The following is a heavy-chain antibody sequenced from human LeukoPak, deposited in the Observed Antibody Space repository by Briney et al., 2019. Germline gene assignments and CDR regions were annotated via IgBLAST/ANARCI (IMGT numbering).Heavy chain of an antibody. V-gene: IGHV4-61*01. D-gene: IGHD3-9*01. J-gene: IGHJ4*02. Sequence: SETLSLTCTVSGGSVSSGSYYWSWIRQPPGKGLEWIGYIYYSGSTNYNPSLKSRVTISVDTSKNQFSLKLSSATAADTAVYYCARGYYDILTGYSPSDYWGQGTLVTVSS. CDR3: ARGYYDILTGYSPSDY. CDR1: GGSVSSGSYY. CDR2: IYYSGST.